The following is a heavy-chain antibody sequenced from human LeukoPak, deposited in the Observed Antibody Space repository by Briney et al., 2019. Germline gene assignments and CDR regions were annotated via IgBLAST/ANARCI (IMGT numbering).Heavy chain of an antibody. CDR1: GFTFSSYA. Sequence: GGSLRLSCTASGFTFSSYAMGWVRQAPGEGLEWVSTIGGSGSVTYHADSVEGRFTISRDNFENTLYLQMNRLRAEDTAIYYCGRFHCSGATCYFFDYWGQGILVSVSS. CDR3: GRFHCSGATCYFFDY. J-gene: IGHJ4*02. CDR2: IGGSGSVT. V-gene: IGHV3-23*01. D-gene: IGHD2-15*01.